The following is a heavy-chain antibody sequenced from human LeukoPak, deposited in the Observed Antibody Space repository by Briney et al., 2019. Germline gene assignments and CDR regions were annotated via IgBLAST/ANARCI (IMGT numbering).Heavy chain of an antibody. Sequence: PGGSLRLSCAASGFTFSNYGMHWVRQAPGKGLEWVALISNDGSNDYYGDSVEGRFPISRDNSKNTLYLQMNSLRAEDTAVYYCAGSWFYRDYFEYWGQGTLVTVSS. CDR1: GFTFSNYG. CDR2: ISNDGSND. D-gene: IGHD3-10*01. CDR3: AGSWFYRDYFEY. J-gene: IGHJ4*02. V-gene: IGHV3-30*03.